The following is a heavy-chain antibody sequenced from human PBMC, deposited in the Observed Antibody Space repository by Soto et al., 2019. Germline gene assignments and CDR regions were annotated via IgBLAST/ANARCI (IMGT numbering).Heavy chain of an antibody. Sequence: QVQLVQSGAEVKKPGSSVKVSCKASGGTFSSYTISWVRQAPGQGLEWMGRIIPILGIANYAQKFQGRVTITADKSTSTAYMELSSLRSEDTAVYYCARGRVATIIGTWAWFDPWGQGTLVTVSS. CDR2: IIPILGIA. CDR3: ARGRVATIIGTWAWFDP. CDR1: GGTFSSYT. J-gene: IGHJ5*02. V-gene: IGHV1-69*02. D-gene: IGHD5-12*01.